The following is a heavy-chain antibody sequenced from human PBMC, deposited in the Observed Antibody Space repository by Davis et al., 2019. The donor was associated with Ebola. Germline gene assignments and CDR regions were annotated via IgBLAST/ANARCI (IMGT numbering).Heavy chain of an antibody. D-gene: IGHD3-9*01. V-gene: IGHV1-69*02. CDR3: AKGGYFDSLEIDS. J-gene: IGHJ4*02. Sequence: AASVKVSCKASGGTFSSYTISWVRQAPGQGLEWMGRIIPILGIANYAQKFQGRVTITADKSTSTAYMELSSLRSEDTAVYYCAKGGYFDSLEIDSWGQGTLVTVSS. CDR1: GGTFSSYT. CDR2: IIPILGIA.